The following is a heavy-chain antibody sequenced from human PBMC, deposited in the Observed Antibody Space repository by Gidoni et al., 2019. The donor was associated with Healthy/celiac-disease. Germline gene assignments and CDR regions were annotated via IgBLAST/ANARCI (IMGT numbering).Heavy chain of an antibody. J-gene: IGHJ6*02. Sequence: QVQLVESGGGLVKPGGSLRLSCAASGFTFSAYYMSWIRQAPGKGLEWVSYISSSSSYTNYADSVKGRFTISRDNAKNSLYLQMNSLRAEDTAVYYCARDRSSSGYVAPEGYYGMDVWGQGTTVTVSS. CDR3: ARDRSSSGYVAPEGYYGMDV. CDR2: ISSSSSYT. D-gene: IGHD5-12*01. V-gene: IGHV3-11*05. CDR1: GFTFSAYY.